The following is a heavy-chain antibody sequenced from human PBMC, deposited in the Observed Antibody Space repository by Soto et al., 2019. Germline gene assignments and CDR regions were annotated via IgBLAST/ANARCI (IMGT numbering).Heavy chain of an antibody. CDR3: ARNLGSSLRSEFDY. CDR1: GYTFTSSG. J-gene: IGHJ4*02. D-gene: IGHD1-26*01. CDR2: ISTDNGNT. Sequence: EASVKVSCKASGYTFTSSGISWVRQAPGQGLEWMGWISTDNGNTNYAQHLQGRVTMTADTSTRIVNLTLRSLRSDDTAVYYCARNLGSSLRSEFDYWGQGTLVTVSS. V-gene: IGHV1-18*01.